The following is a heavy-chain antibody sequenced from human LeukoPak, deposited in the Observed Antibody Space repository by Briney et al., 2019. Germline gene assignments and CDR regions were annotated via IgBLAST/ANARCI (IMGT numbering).Heavy chain of an antibody. Sequence: GGSLRLSCAASGFTFSDYGIHWVRQAPGKGLEWVSAISGGGGSTYIADSVKGRFTISRDNSKNTLYLQMNSLRAEDTAIYYCAKEYTVAYFDSWGQGTLVTVSS. J-gene: IGHJ4*02. D-gene: IGHD2-15*01. CDR1: GFTFSDYG. CDR2: ISGGGGST. V-gene: IGHV3-23*01. CDR3: AKEYTVAYFDS.